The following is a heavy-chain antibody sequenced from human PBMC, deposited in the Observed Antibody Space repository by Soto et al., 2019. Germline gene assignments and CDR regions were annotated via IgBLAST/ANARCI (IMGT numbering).Heavy chain of an antibody. J-gene: IGHJ4*02. V-gene: IGHV1-69*02. Sequence: ASVKVSCKASGGTFSSYTISWVRQAPGQGLEWMGRIIPILGIANYAQKFQGRVTITADKSTSTAYMELSSLRSEDTAVYFCARGYCSSTSCYKAPFDYWGQGTLVTVSS. CDR3: ARGYCSSTSCYKAPFDY. CDR1: GGTFSSYT. D-gene: IGHD2-2*02. CDR2: IIPILGIA.